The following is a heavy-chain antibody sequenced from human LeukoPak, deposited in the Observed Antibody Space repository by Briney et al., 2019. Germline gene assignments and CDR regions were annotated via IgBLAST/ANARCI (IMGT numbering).Heavy chain of an antibody. V-gene: IGHV1-8*01. CDR1: GYTFTSYD. J-gene: IGHJ5*02. Sequence: GASVKVSCKASGYTFTSYDINWVRQATGQGLEWMGWMNPNSGNTGYAQEFQGRVTMTRNTSISTAYMELSSLRSEDTAVYYCARGRYCSGGSCYTVWFDPWGQGTLVTVSS. D-gene: IGHD2-15*01. CDR2: MNPNSGNT. CDR3: ARGRYCSGGSCYTVWFDP.